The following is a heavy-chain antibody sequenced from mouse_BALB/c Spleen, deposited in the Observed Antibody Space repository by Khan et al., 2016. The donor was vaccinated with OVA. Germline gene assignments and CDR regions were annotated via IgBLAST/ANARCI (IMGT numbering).Heavy chain of an antibody. D-gene: IGHD1-2*01. V-gene: IGHV1-22*01. CDR2: INPNNGGT. Sequence: VQLKQSGPELVKPGASVKISCKTSGYTFTEYTMHWVKQSHGKSLEWIGRINPNNGGTSYNQKFKGKATLTVDTSSTTAYMELHSLTSEDSAVYYCARRDYYAYFWFFDVWGAGTTVTVSS. J-gene: IGHJ1*01. CDR1: GYTFTEYT. CDR3: ARRDYYAYFWFFDV.